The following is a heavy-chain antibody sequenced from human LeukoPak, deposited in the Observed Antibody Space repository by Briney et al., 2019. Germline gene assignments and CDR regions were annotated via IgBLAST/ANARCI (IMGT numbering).Heavy chain of an antibody. CDR1: GFTFSTYS. D-gene: IGHD3-10*01. CDR2: ISSSSNYI. Sequence: PGGSLRLSCAASGFTFSTYSMNWVRQAPGKGLEWVSSISSSSNYIYYADTVKGRFTISRDNAKNSLYLQMNSLRAEDTALYYCWARGGSDYWGQGTLVTVSS. J-gene: IGHJ4*02. V-gene: IGHV3-21*01. CDR3: WARGGSDY.